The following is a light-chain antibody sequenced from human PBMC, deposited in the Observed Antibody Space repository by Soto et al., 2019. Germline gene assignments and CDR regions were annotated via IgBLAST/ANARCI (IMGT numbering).Light chain of an antibody. CDR3: AAWDDNLSGWV. CDR1: SSNIGAGYD. Sequence: QSVLTQPPSVSGAPGQRVTISCTGSSSNIGAGYDVHWYQQRPGTAPKLLIFGNINRPSGVPDRFSGSKSGTSASLAITGLRSEDEADYYCAAWDDNLSGWVFGGGTKVTVL. J-gene: IGLJ3*02. CDR2: GNI. V-gene: IGLV1-40*01.